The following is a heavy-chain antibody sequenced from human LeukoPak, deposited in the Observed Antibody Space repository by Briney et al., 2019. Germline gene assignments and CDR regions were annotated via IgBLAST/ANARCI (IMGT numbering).Heavy chain of an antibody. Sequence: KPSETLSLTCTVSGGSISSYYWSWIRQPPGKGLEWVGHIHYSGNTKYNPSLKSRLTISVDTSKNQFSLRLYSVTAADTAVYYCARTDYLLLPYYDFWSGYWLYNWFDPWGQGTLVTVSS. D-gene: IGHD3-3*01. CDR1: GGSISSYY. CDR3: ARTDYLLLPYYDFWSGYWLYNWFDP. CDR2: IHYSGNT. V-gene: IGHV4-59*01. J-gene: IGHJ5*02.